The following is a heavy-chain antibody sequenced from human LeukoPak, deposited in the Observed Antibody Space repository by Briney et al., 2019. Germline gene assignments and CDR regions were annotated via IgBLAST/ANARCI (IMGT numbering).Heavy chain of an antibody. CDR3: AEGRGYSGSYYS. CDR1: GFTFSSYG. Sequence: PGGSLRLSCAASGFTFSSYGMHWVRQAPGKGLEWVAVISYDGSNKYYADSVKGRFTISRDNSKNTLYLQMNSLRAEDTAVYYCAEGRGYSGSYYSWGQGTLVTVSS. CDR2: ISYDGSNK. D-gene: IGHD1-26*01. V-gene: IGHV3-30*18. J-gene: IGHJ4*02.